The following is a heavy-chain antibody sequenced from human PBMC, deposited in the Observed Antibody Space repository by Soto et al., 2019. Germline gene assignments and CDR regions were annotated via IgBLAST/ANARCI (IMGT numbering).Heavy chain of an antibody. J-gene: IGHJ4*02. CDR2: ISYDGSNK. CDR1: GFTFSSYG. V-gene: IGHV3-30*18. Sequence: QVPLVESGGGVVQPGRSLRLSCAASGFTFSSYGMHWVRQAPGKGLEWVAVISYDGSNKYYADSVKGRFTISRDNSKNTLYLQMNSLRAEDTAVYYCAKLLYYYDSSGYPEFDYWGQGTLVTVSS. CDR3: AKLLYYYDSSGYPEFDY. D-gene: IGHD3-22*01.